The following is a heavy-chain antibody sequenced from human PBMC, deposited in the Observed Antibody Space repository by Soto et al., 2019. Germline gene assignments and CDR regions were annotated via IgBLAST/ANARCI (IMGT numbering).Heavy chain of an antibody. CDR3: AIDRSGSYWT. V-gene: IGHV3-30*03. D-gene: IGHD3-22*01. J-gene: IGHJ5*02. CDR1: GSSSDTFG. CDR2: ISNDGGSK. Sequence: QVQLVESGGGVVQPGTSLRLSCEVSGSSSDTFGMHWVRQAPGKGPEWVSFISNDGGSKYHADSVKGRFTVSRDIAKNTLYMQMNSLTVEDTAVYYCAIDRSGSYWTWGQGTLVTVSS.